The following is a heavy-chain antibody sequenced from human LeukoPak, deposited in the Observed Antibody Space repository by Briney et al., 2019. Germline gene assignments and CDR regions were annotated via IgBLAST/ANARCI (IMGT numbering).Heavy chain of an antibody. Sequence: ASVKVSCKASGYTFTGYYMHWVRQAPGQGLEWMGIINPSGGSTSYAQKFQGRVTMTRDMSTSTVYMELSSLRSEDTAVYYCARAPITGSYYMDYFDYWGQETLVTVSS. V-gene: IGHV1-46*01. J-gene: IGHJ4*02. CDR1: GYTFTGYY. CDR2: INPSGGST. D-gene: IGHD3-10*01. CDR3: ARAPITGSYYMDYFDY.